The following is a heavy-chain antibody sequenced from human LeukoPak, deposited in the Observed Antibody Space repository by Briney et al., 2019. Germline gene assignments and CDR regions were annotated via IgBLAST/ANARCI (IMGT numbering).Heavy chain of an antibody. D-gene: IGHD5-12*01. CDR3: ARVRKYSGYYSWYFDL. V-gene: IGHV3-13*01. CDR2: IGTAGDT. CDR1: GFTFSSYD. J-gene: IGHJ2*01. Sequence: PGGSLRLSCAASGFTFSSYDMHWVRKATGKALEGVSAIGTAGDTYYLGSVQGRFTISRENAKNSLFLQMNSLRAGDTAVYYCARVRKYSGYYSWYFDLWGRGTLVTVSS.